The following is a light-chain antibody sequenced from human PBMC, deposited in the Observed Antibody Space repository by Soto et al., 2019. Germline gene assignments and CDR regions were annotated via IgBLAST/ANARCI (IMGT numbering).Light chain of an antibody. J-gene: IGKJ4*01. CDR1: QSVSSY. CDR3: QQRSDWPIT. CDR2: AES. V-gene: IGKV3-11*01. Sequence: EIVLTQSPAILSLSPGERATPSCRASQSVSSYLPWYQQKPGQAPSLLIYAESNRATGIPDRFSGSGSGTDFNLTISRLEPEDSAVYYCQQRSDWPITSGGGTKVDI.